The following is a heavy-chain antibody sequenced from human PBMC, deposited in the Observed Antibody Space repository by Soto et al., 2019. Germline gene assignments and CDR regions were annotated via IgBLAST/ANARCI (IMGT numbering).Heavy chain of an antibody. Sequence: GGSLRLSCAASGLTVSSNYMSWVRQAPGKGLEWVSVIYSGGSTYYADSVKGRFTISRDNSKNTLYLQMNSLRAEDTAVYYCARAQVTTLSFDIWGQGTMVTVSS. V-gene: IGHV3-66*01. D-gene: IGHD4-17*01. J-gene: IGHJ3*02. CDR2: IYSGGST. CDR3: ARAQVTTLSFDI. CDR1: GLTVSSNY.